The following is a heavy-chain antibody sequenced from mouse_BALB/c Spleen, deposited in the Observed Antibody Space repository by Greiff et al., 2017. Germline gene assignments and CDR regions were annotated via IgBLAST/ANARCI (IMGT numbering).Heavy chain of an antibody. J-gene: IGHJ3*01. D-gene: IGHD2-3*01. CDR1: GYTFTDYN. Sequence: VQLQQSGPELVKPGASVKIPCKASGYTFTDYNMDWVKQSHGKSLEWIGDINPNNGGTIYNQKFKGKATLTVDKSSSTAYMELRSLTSEDTAVYYCARSDGPWCAYWGQGTLVTVSA. CDR3: ARSDGPWCAY. V-gene: IGHV1-18*01. CDR2: INPNNGGT.